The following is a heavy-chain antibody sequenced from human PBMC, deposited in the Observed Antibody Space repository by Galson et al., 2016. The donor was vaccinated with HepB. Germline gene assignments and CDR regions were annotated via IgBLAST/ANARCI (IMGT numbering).Heavy chain of an antibody. D-gene: IGHD1-26*01. CDR3: ARLHVPFIGMSWFDP. CDR2: IYPGDSDT. J-gene: IGHJ5*02. V-gene: IGHV5-51*01. CDR1: GDSSTRYW. Sequence: QSGAEVKKPGESLKTSCKGSGDSSTRYWIAWVRQTPVEGLEWMGSIYPGDSDTTYNPSFQGQVTISADKSISTAYVQWSSLQASDTAMYYCARLHVPFIGMSWFDPWGQGTLVTVSS.